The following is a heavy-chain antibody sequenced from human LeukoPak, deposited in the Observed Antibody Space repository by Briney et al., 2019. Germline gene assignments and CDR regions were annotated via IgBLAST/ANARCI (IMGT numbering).Heavy chain of an antibody. V-gene: IGHV5-51*01. J-gene: IGHJ4*02. CDR1: GYSFDTHW. D-gene: IGHD3-10*01. CDR3: ARGKREFPGSGSYSTHFEY. Sequence: GESLKISCEGSGYSFDTHWIGWVRQMPGKGLEGMGIIYPDDSDIRYSPSFQGQVTMSADKSIRTAYLHWSSLKASDTAMYYCARGKREFPGSGSYSTHFEYWGQGTLVTVSS. CDR2: IYPDDSDI.